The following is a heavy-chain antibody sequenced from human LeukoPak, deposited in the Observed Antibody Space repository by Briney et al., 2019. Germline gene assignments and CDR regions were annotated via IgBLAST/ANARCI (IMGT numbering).Heavy chain of an antibody. D-gene: IGHD3-3*01. CDR3: ARDFTPEWFDIH. V-gene: IGHV3-30*04. Sequence: GGSLRLSCVASGLAFSSYSMHWVRQAPGKGLEWVGVISYDGSDEYYTDSVKGRFTISRDNSKNTVYLQMNSLRADDAAVYYCARDFTPEWFDIHWGQGTLVTVSS. J-gene: IGHJ4*02. CDR1: GLAFSSYS. CDR2: ISYDGSDE.